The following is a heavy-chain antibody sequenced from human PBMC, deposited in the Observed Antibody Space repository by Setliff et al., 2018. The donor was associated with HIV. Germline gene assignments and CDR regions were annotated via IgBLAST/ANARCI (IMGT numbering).Heavy chain of an antibody. CDR2: ISASGNT. V-gene: IGHV4-61*09. J-gene: IGHJ4*02. CDR3: ARRKSGSSYRFFNY. D-gene: IGHD3-16*02. Sequence: SETLSLTCPVSGPPIAIGSYYWTWIRQPAGRGLEWIGHISASGNTKYSPTLQSRVTLSVNPSNNQFSLNLTSVTAADTAVYYCARRKSGSSYRFFNYWGLGSLVTVSS. CDR1: GPPIAIGSYY.